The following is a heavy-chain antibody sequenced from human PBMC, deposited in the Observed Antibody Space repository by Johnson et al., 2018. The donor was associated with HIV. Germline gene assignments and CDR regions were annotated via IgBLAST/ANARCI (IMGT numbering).Heavy chain of an antibody. D-gene: IGHD3-16*02. CDR1: GFTFDDYG. Sequence: VQLVESGGGVVRPGGSLRLSCAASGFTFDDYGMSWVRQAPGKGLEWVSGITWNGGSTGCAASLKGRFTISRDNAKNSLYLQMDSLRPEDTALYYCVRGGLGYQNFHDRFDVWGQGTVVTVSS. J-gene: IGHJ3*01. CDR3: VRGGLGYQNFHDRFDV. V-gene: IGHV3-20*04. CDR2: ITWNGGST.